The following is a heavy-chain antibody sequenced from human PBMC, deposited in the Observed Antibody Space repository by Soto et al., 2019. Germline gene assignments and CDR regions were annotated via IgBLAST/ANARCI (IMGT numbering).Heavy chain of an antibody. CDR1: GYTFTSYY. D-gene: IGHD3-3*01. J-gene: IGHJ6*02. Sequence: ASVKVSCKASGYTFTSYYMHWVRQAPGQGLEWMGIINPSGGSTSYAQKFQGRVTMTRDTSTSTVYMELSSLRSEDTTVYYCARERYYDFWSGYYPRANYGMDVWGQGTTVTVSS. CDR3: ARERYYDFWSGYYPRANYGMDV. V-gene: IGHV1-46*01. CDR2: INPSGGST.